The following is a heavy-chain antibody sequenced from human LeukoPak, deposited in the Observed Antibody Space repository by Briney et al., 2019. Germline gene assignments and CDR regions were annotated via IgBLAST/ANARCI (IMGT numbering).Heavy chain of an antibody. CDR1: GFTFSSYA. CDR2: TSGSGVNS. D-gene: IGHD5-12*01. CDR3: AKEYSGYDFDY. J-gene: IGHJ4*02. Sequence: GGSLRLSCSASGFTFSSYAMSWLRQAPGKGLEWFAATSGSGVNSYYADSVRGRFTISRDNSQNTLYLQMDSLRAEDTALYYCAKEYSGYDFDYWGQGTLVTVSS. V-gene: IGHV3-23*01.